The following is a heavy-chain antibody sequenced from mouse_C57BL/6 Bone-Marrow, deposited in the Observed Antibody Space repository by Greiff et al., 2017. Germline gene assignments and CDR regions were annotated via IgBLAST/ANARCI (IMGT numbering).Heavy chain of an antibody. Sequence: EVKLMESGGDLVKPGGSLKLSCAASGFTFSSYGMSWVRQTPDKRLEWVATISSGGSYTYYPDSVKGRFTISRDNAKNTLYLQMSSLKSEDTAMYDCARHDDGYYVYWYFDVWGTGTTVTVSS. J-gene: IGHJ1*03. V-gene: IGHV5-6*01. CDR1: GFTFSSYG. CDR2: ISSGGSYT. CDR3: ARHDDGYYVYWYFDV. D-gene: IGHD2-3*01.